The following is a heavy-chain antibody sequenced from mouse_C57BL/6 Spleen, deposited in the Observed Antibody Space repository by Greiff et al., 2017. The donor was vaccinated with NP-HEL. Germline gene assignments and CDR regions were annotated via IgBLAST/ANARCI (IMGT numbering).Heavy chain of an antibody. V-gene: IGHV1-52*01. J-gene: IGHJ2*01. CDR2: IDPSDSET. D-gene: IGHD1-1*01. CDR3: AITTVVATLDYFDY. Sequence: QVQLQQPGAELVRPGSSVKLSCKASGYTFTSYWMHWVKQRPIQGLEWIGNIDPSDSETHYNQKFKDKATLTVDKSSSTAYMQLSSLTSEDSVVYYCAITTVVATLDYFDYWGQGTTLTVSS. CDR1: GYTFTSYW.